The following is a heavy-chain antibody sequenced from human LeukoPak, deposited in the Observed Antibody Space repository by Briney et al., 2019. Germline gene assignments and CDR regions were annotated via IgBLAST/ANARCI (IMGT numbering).Heavy chain of an antibody. CDR2: IYYSGST. Sequence: SETPSLTCTVSGGSIRSYYWSWIRQSPGKGLEWIGYIYYSGSTNYNPSLKSRVTISVDTSKNQFSLKLSSVTAADTAVYYCARQEGYSSGWYPFDYWGQGTLVTVSS. V-gene: IGHV4-59*08. D-gene: IGHD6-19*01. CDR3: ARQEGYSSGWYPFDY. CDR1: GGSIRSYY. J-gene: IGHJ4*02.